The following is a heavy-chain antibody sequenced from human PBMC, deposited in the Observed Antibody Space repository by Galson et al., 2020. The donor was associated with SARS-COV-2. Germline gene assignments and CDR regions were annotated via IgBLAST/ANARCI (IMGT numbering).Heavy chain of an antibody. CDR3: ARDADTRGRSSQLDY. Sequence: GGSLRLSCAASGFIFNRYGMHWVRQAPGKGLEWVAAIQSDGSKTYYIESVKGRFTVSRDDSKKTLSLEMNSLRVDDTAVYYCARDADTRGRSSQLDYWGHGTLVTVSS. CDR1: GFIFNRYG. V-gene: IGHV3-33*01. D-gene: IGHD2-15*01. CDR2: IQSDGSKT. J-gene: IGHJ4*01.